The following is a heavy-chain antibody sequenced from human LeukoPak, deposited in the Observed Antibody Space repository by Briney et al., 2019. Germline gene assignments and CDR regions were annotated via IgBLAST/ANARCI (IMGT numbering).Heavy chain of an antibody. CDR3: ASSSDYDFLGGP. V-gene: IGHV4-34*01. CDR2: INHSVIT. D-gene: IGHD3-3*01. CDR1: GGSFSDYY. J-gene: IGHJ4*02. Sequence: SETLSLTCAVYGGSFSDYYLIWIRQPPGQGLEWIGEINHSVITSYNASIKSRVTISTDTSKNQFSLKVNSMTAADTAVYYCASSSDYDFLGGPWAQGTLVTDPS.